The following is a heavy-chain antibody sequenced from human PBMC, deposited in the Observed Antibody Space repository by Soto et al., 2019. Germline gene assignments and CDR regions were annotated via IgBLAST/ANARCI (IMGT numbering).Heavy chain of an antibody. CDR3: ARERKGWRYSHKDAFDI. Sequence: QVQLAQSGAEVKKPGASVKVSCKASGYTFTSYGISWVRQAPGQGLEWMGWISAYNGNTNYAQKLQGRVTMTTDTSXSXXYMELRSLRSDDTAVYYCARERKGWRYSHKDAFDIWGQGTMVTVSS. D-gene: IGHD5-18*01. V-gene: IGHV1-18*01. CDR2: ISAYNGNT. CDR1: GYTFTSYG. J-gene: IGHJ3*02.